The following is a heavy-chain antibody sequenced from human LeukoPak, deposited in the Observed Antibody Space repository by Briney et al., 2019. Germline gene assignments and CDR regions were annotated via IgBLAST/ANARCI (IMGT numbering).Heavy chain of an antibody. CDR3: ASAPLGNSFGYMAY. CDR2: IYYSGST. V-gene: IGHV4-30-4*01. CDR1: GGSISSGDYY. Sequence: SETLSLTCTVSGGSISSGDYYWSWIRQPPGKGLEWIGYIYYSGSTYYNPSLKSRVTISVDTSKNQFSLKLNSVTAADTAVYFCASAPLGNSFGYMAYWGQGALVTVSS. J-gene: IGHJ4*02. D-gene: IGHD5-18*01.